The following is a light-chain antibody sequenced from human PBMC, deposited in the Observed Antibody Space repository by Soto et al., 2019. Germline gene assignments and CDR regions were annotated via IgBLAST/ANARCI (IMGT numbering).Light chain of an antibody. V-gene: IGKV3-20*01. J-gene: IGKJ3*01. CDR1: QSVTSTY. CDR3: QQYGGSPQFT. Sequence: EIVLKQSPGTLSLSPGESATLSCRASQSVTSTYLAWYQQKPGQAPRLLIYGASSRATGVPDRISGSGSGIDFPLTISSLEPEDFGVYFCQQYGGSPQFTFGPGTRVEI. CDR2: GAS.